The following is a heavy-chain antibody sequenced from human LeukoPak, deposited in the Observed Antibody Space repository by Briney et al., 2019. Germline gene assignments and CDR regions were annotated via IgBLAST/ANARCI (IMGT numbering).Heavy chain of an antibody. Sequence: SETLSLTCTVSGGSISSYYWSWIRQPPGQGLEWIGYIYYSGSTNYNPSLKSRVTISVDTSKNQFSLKLSSVTAADTAVYYCARQGRSGLLLDYWGQGTLVTVSS. CDR1: GGSISSYY. CDR2: IYYSGST. J-gene: IGHJ4*02. CDR3: ARQGRSGLLLDY. V-gene: IGHV4-59*08. D-gene: IGHD3-3*01.